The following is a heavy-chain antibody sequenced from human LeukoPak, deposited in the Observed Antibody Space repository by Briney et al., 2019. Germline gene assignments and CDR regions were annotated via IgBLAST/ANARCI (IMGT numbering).Heavy chain of an antibody. V-gene: IGHV3-9*01. Sequence: GRSLRLSCAASGFTFDDYAMHWVRQAPGKGMEWVSGISWNSGSIGYADSVKGRFTISRDNAKNSLYLQMNSLRAEDTALYYCAKDISTDYYDSSGLDYWGQGTLVTVSS. D-gene: IGHD3-22*01. CDR1: GFTFDDYA. J-gene: IGHJ4*02. CDR2: ISWNSGSI. CDR3: AKDISTDYYDSSGLDY.